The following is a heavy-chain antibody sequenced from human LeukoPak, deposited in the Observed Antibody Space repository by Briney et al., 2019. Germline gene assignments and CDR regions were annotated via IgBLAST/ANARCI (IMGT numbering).Heavy chain of an antibody. CDR3: ARDRKSIAAAGTGLPYYYYYGMDV. CDR1: GYTFTGYY. J-gene: IGHJ6*02. V-gene: IGHV1-69*10. CDR2: IIPILGIA. Sequence: PWASVTVSCKASGYTFTGYYMHWVRQAPGQGLEWMGRIIPILGIANYAQKFQGRVTITADKSTSTAYMELSSLRSEDTAVYYCARDRKSIAAAGTGLPYYYYYGMDVWGQGTTVTVSS. D-gene: IGHD6-13*01.